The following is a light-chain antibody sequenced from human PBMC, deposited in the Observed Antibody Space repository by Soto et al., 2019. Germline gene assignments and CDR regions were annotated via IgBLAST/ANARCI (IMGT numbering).Light chain of an antibody. CDR3: QSYDSSLSGSV. Sequence: QSALTQPPSVSGAPGQRVTISCTGSSSNIGAGYDVHWYQQLPGTAPKLLIYGNSNRPSGVPDRFSGSQSGTSASLAITGLQAEDEADYSCQSYDSSLSGSVFGGGTKVTVL. V-gene: IGLV1-40*01. J-gene: IGLJ3*02. CDR1: SSNIGAGYD. CDR2: GNS.